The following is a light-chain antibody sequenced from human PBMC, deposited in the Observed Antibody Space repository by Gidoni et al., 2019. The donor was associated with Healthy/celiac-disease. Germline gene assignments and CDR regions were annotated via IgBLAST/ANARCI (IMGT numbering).Light chain of an antibody. CDR1: QGISSW. CDR3: QHANSFPLE. Sequence: RVTITCRTSQGISSWLAWYQQKPGKAPKLLIYAASSLHSGVPSRFSGSGARTYFTLTISSLQPDDFATYYCQHANSFPLEFXXXTKLEIK. J-gene: IGKJ2*01. V-gene: IGKV1-12*01. CDR2: AAS.